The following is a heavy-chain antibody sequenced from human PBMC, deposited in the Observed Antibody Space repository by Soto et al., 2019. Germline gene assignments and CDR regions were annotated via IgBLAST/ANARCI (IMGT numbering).Heavy chain of an antibody. J-gene: IGHJ5*02. CDR1: GGSISSYY. CDR2: IYYSGST. Sequence: PSETLSLTCTVSGGSISSYYWSWIRQPPGKGLEWIGYIYYSGSTNYNPSLKSRVTISVDTSKNQFSLKLSSVTAADTAVYYCARAPGYCSGGSCYSGSGWFDPWGQGTLVTVSS. CDR3: ARAPGYCSGGSCYSGSGWFDP. V-gene: IGHV4-59*01. D-gene: IGHD2-15*01.